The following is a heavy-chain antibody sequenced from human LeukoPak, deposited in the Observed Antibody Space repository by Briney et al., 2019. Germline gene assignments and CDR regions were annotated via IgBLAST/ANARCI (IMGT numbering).Heavy chain of an antibody. V-gene: IGHV3-23*01. CDR1: GFTFSSYA. CDR2: ISGSGGST. Sequence: GGSLRLSCAASGFTFSSYAMSWVRQAPGKGLEWVSAISGSGGSTYYADSVKGRFTISRDNSKNTLYLQMNSLRAEDTAVYYCAKGGTSSGNYYGTFDIWGQGTMVTVSS. D-gene: IGHD3-10*01. CDR3: AKGGTSSGNYYGTFDI. J-gene: IGHJ3*02.